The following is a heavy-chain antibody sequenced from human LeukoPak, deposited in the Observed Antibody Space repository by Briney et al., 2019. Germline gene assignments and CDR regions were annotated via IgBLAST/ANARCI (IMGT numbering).Heavy chain of an antibody. CDR2: IHRSGSP. Sequence: PSETLSLTCTVSLDSTTSNFWSRVRQPPGKGLEWIGEIHRSGSPNYNPSLQSRVTISIDRSRNQIVLELSSVTAADTAFYYCAREILGGFNPGAYWGQGTLVTVSS. V-gene: IGHV4-4*02. CDR1: LDSTTSNF. D-gene: IGHD1-14*01. J-gene: IGHJ4*02. CDR3: AREILGGFNPGAY.